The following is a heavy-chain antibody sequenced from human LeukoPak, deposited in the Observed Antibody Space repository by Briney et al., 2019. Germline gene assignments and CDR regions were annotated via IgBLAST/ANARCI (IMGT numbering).Heavy chain of an antibody. CDR1: GFTFSSYS. CDR2: ISSSSSYI. CDR3: ARSDLWFGELLDY. V-gene: IGHV3-21*01. Sequence: PGGSLRLSCAASGFTFSSYSMNWVRQAPGKGLEWVSSISSSSSYIYYADSVKGRFTISRDNAKNSLYLQMNSLRAEDTAVYYCARSDLWFGELLDYWGRGTLVTVSS. J-gene: IGHJ4*02. D-gene: IGHD3-10*01.